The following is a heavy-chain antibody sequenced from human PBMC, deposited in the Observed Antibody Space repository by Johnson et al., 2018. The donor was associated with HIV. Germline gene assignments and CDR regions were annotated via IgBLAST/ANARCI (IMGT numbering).Heavy chain of an antibody. V-gene: IGHV3-23*04. Sequence: VQLVESGGGLVQPGGSLRLSCAASGFTFSSYAMSWVRQAPGKGLEWVSDISGGGGITYYADSVKGRFTISRDSSKNTLYLQMNSLRAEDTAVYYGAKDTSSSWSLDAFDIWGQGTMVTVSS. CDR1: GFTFSSYA. D-gene: IGHD6-13*01. J-gene: IGHJ3*02. CDR3: AKDTSSSWSLDAFDI. CDR2: ISGGGGIT.